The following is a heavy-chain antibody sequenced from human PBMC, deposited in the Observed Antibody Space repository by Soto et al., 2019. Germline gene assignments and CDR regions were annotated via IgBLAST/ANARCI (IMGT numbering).Heavy chain of an antibody. CDR2: IIPIFGTA. CDR3: ARGRGSSGYYLHAFDI. D-gene: IGHD3-22*01. CDR1: GGTFSSYA. V-gene: IGHV1-69*05. Sequence: QVQLVQSGAEVKKPGSSVKVSCKASGGTFSSYAISWVRQAPGQGLEWMGGIIPIFGTANYAQKFQGRVTITXXEXTXXAYMELSSLRSEDTAVYYCARGRGSSGYYLHAFDIWGQGTMVTVSS. J-gene: IGHJ3*02.